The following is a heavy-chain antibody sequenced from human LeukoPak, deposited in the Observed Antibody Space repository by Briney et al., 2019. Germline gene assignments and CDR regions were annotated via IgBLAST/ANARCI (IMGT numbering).Heavy chain of an antibody. J-gene: IGHJ4*02. D-gene: IGHD5-24*01. V-gene: IGHV3-74*01. CDR1: GFTFSSYA. CDR3: VRDSGDGSTSFDN. Sequence: GGSLRLSCAASGFTFSSYAMSWVRQAPGKGLVWISRINTDGSSTTYADSVKGRFTFSRDNAKNTLYLQMNSLRAGDTAVYYCVRDSGDGSTSFDNWGQGTLVTISS. CDR2: INTDGSST.